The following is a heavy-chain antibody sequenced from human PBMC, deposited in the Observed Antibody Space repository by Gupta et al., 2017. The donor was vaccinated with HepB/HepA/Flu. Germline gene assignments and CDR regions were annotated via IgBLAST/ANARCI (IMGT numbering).Heavy chain of an antibody. V-gene: IGHV4-4*02. CDR1: GGSISSSNW. CDR2: IYHSGTS. CDR3: ATASFDGPLDY. J-gene: IGHJ4*02. D-gene: IGHD1-26*01. Sequence: QVRLQESGPGLVKPSGTLSLTCAVSGGSISSSNWWNWVRQSPGKGLEWIGEIYHSGTSYYNPSLKSRVTISIDKSKNQFSLKLGSVTAADTAVYYCATASFDGPLDYWGQGILVTVFS.